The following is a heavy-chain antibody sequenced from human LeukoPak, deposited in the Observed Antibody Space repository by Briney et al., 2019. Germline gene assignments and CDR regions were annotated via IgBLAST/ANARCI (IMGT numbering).Heavy chain of an antibody. J-gene: IGHJ3*02. CDR1: GFTFSSFG. Sequence: PGGSLRLSCAASGFTFSSFGMHWVRQAPGKGLEWVSSISSSSSYIYYADSVKGRFTISRDNAKNSLYLQMNSLRAEDTAVYYCARDYLFAFDIWGQGTMVTVSS. CDR3: ARDYLFAFDI. V-gene: IGHV3-21*01. CDR2: ISSSSSYI.